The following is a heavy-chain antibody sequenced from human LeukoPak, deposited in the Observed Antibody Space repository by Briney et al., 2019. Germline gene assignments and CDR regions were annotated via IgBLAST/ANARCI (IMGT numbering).Heavy chain of an antibody. D-gene: IGHD3-10*01. CDR2: ISGSGGST. J-gene: IGHJ4*02. CDR3: ARVVPPTDYGSGSYFWDPYYFDY. CDR1: GFTFSSYG. V-gene: IGHV3-23*01. Sequence: PGGSLRLSCAASGFTFSSYGMSWVRQAPGKGLEWFSAISGSGGSTYYADSVKGRFTISRDNSKNTLYLQMNSLRAEDTAVYYCARVVPPTDYGSGSYFWDPYYFDYWGQGTLVTVSS.